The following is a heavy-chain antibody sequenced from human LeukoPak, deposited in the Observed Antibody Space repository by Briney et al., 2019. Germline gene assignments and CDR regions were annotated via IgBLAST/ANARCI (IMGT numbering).Heavy chain of an antibody. Sequence: GGSLRLSCAASGFTFSSSDIHWVRQTPGKGLEWVAFISYDGSGKYYAESVKGRFTVSRDNSKHTLYLQMNSLRVEDTAVYYCAKDRGWCFEYWGQGTLVTVSS. V-gene: IGHV3-30*18. CDR2: ISYDGSGK. CDR1: GFTFSSSD. J-gene: IGHJ4*02. CDR3: AKDRGWCFEY. D-gene: IGHD6-19*01.